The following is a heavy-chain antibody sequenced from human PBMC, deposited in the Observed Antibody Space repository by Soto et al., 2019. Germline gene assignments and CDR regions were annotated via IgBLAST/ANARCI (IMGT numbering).Heavy chain of an antibody. Sequence: EVQLLESGGGLVQPGGSLRLSCAASGFTFSSYAMSWLRQAPGKGLEWVSAISGSGGSTYYADSVKGRFTISRDNSKNTLYLQMNSLRAEDTAVYYCASAPRGYYGSGSYYWGQGTLVTVSS. J-gene: IGHJ4*02. CDR1: GFTFSSYA. V-gene: IGHV3-23*01. CDR2: ISGSGGST. CDR3: ASAPRGYYGSGSYY. D-gene: IGHD3-10*01.